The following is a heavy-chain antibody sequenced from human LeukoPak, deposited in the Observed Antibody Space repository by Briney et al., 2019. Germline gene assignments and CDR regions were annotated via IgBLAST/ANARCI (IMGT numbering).Heavy chain of an antibody. D-gene: IGHD4-17*01. CDR2: INHSGST. V-gene: IGHV4-34*01. CDR3: ARCLPEYDYGDYYGQEIDY. J-gene: IGHJ4*02. Sequence: NASETLSLTCAVYGGSFSGYYWSWIRQPPGKGLEWIGEINHSGSTNYNPSLKSRVTISVDTSKNQFSLKLSSVTAADTAVYYCARCLPEYDYGDYYGQEIDYWGQGTLVTVSS. CDR1: GGSFSGYY.